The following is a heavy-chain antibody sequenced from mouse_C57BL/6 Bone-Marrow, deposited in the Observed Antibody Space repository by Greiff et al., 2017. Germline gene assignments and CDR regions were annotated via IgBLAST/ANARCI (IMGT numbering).Heavy chain of an antibody. CDR3: ERQGRRDY. CDR1: GYTFTSYT. D-gene: IGHD3-3*01. Sequence: VQLQQSGAELARPGASVKMSCKASGYTFTSYTMHWVKQRPGQGLEWIGYINPSSGYTKYNQKFKDKATLTAEKSSSTAYMQLSSLTSEDSAVEYCERQGRRDYWGQGTTLTVSS. CDR2: INPSSGYT. V-gene: IGHV1-4*01. J-gene: IGHJ2*01.